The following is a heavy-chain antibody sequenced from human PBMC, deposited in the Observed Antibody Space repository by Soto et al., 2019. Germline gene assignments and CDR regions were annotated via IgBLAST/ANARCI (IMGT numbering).Heavy chain of an antibody. V-gene: IGHV4-59*11. CDR3: TRSNWYSEY. J-gene: IGHJ4*02. CDR1: GGSISNHY. Sequence: QVQLQASGPGLVKPSETLSLTCSVSGGSISNHYWSWIRQPPGKGLEWVGYIYYNGNTNYNPSLKILVTMSVDTSSNQISLKLTTVTAADTAVYYCTRSNWYSEYWGQGTLVTVSS. D-gene: IGHD7-27*01. CDR2: IYYNGNT.